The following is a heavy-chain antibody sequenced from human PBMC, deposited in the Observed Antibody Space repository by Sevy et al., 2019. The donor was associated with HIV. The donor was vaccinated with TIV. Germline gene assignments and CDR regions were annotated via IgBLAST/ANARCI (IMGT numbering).Heavy chain of an antibody. CDR2: IKQDGSVT. J-gene: IGHJ4*02. V-gene: IGHV3-7*01. CDR1: GLSLNTYW. D-gene: IGHD6-13*01. Sequence: GGSLRLSCAASGLSLNTYWMSWVRQAPGKGLEWVANIKQDGSVTYYVDSVKGRFTISRDNARNFLFLQMISLRAEDTARYYCVRAVAADGSFWGQGTLVTVSS. CDR3: VRAVAADGSF.